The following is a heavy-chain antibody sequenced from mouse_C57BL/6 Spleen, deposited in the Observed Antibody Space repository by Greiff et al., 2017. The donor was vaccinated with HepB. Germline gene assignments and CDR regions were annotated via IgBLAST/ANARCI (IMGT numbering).Heavy chain of an antibody. Sequence: QVQLQQPGAELVRPGSSVKLSCKASGYTFTSYWMDWVKQRPGQGLEWIGNIYPSDSETHYNQKFKDKATLTVDKSSSTAYMQLSSLTSEDSAVYYCARYYGSSYNDFDYWGQGTTLTVSS. D-gene: IGHD1-1*01. CDR3: ARYYGSSYNDFDY. J-gene: IGHJ2*01. CDR1: GYTFTSYW. V-gene: IGHV1-61*01. CDR2: IYPSDSET.